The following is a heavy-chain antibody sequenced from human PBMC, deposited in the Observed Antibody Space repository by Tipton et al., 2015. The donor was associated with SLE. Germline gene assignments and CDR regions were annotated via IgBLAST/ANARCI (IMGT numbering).Heavy chain of an antibody. CDR1: GYTFTEYY. Sequence: VQLVQSGPEVKKPGASVKVSCKASGYTFTEYYLLWVRQAPGQGLEWMGRINPKSGATNYGERFQGRVTMTSDTSISAAYMELSSLRSDDTAVYYCAGDSPYSGSFRYYYYYGLDVWGQGTTVTVSS. CDR2: INPKSGAT. CDR3: AGDSPYSGSFRYYYYYGLDV. J-gene: IGHJ6*02. V-gene: IGHV1-2*06. D-gene: IGHD1-26*01.